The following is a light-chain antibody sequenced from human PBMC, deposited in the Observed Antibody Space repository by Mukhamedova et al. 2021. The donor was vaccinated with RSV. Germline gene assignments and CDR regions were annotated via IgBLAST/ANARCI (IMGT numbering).Light chain of an antibody. CDR1: SSDVGAYNS. J-gene: IGLJ3*02. Sequence: SSDVGAYNSVSWYQQHPGRAPKRMIYEVSERPSGISYRFSGSKSGSAASLTISGLQAEDEADYYCSSYTTSGTWVFGGGTKVTVL. CDR3: SSYTTSGTWV. V-gene: IGLV2-14*01. CDR2: EVS.